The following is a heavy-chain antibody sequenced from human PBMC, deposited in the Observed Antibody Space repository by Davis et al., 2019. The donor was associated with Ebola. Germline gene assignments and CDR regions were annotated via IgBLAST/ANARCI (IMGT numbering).Heavy chain of an antibody. CDR2: MNPNSGNT. CDR1: GYTFTSFD. Sequence: AASVKVSCKASGYTFTSFDINWVRQATGQGLEWVGWMNPNSGNTGYAEKFQGRVTMTRNTSINTAYMELSYLRSEDTAVYYCARGYADYHKEFDYWGQGALVTVSS. D-gene: IGHD4-17*01. V-gene: IGHV1-8*01. CDR3: ARGYADYHKEFDY. J-gene: IGHJ4*02.